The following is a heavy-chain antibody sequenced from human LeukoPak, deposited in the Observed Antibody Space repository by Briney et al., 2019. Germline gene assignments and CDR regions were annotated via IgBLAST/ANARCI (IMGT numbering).Heavy chain of an antibody. CDR2: ISGSGGST. CDR1: GFTFSSYS. J-gene: IGHJ4*02. CDR3: AKSLGYCSSTSCYGNDY. D-gene: IGHD2-2*01. Sequence: GGSLRLSCVVSGFTFSSYSMNWVRQAPGKGLEWVSAISGSGGSTYYADSVKGRFTISRDNSKNTLYLQMNSLRAEDTAVYYCAKSLGYCSSTSCYGNDYWGQGTLVTVSS. V-gene: IGHV3-23*01.